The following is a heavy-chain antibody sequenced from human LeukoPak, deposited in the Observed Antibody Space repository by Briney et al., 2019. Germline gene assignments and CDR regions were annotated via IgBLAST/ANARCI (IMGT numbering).Heavy chain of an antibody. CDR2: IYYSGST. D-gene: IGHD1-26*01. CDR1: GGSISSYY. CDR3: AREIPGIVGATYFDY. J-gene: IGHJ4*02. Sequence: SETLSLTCTVSGGSISSYYWSWIRQPPGKGLEWIGYIYYSGSTNYNPSLKSRVTISVDTSKNQFSLKLSSVTAADTAVYYCAREIPGIVGATYFDYWGQGTLVTVSS. V-gene: IGHV4-59*01.